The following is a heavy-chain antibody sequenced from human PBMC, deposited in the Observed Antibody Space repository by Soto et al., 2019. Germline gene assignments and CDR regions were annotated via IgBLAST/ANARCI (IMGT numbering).Heavy chain of an antibody. J-gene: IGHJ6*02. CDR2: IYYGGST. CDR3: ARDLDCSGGSCYDSGMDV. V-gene: IGHV4-59*01. D-gene: IGHD2-15*01. CDR1: GGSISSYY. Sequence: SETLSLTCTVSGGSISSYYWSWIRQPPGKGLEWIGYIYYGGSTNYNPSLKSRLSISADMSKNQFSLKLSSVTAADTAVYYCARDLDCSGGSCYDSGMDVWGQGTTVAVSS.